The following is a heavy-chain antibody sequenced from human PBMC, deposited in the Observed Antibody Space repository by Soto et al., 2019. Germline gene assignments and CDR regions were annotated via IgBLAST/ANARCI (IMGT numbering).Heavy chain of an antibody. Sequence: QVQLQESGPGLVKPSQTLSLTCSVSGGSVCSGGYYWNWIRQLPGKGLEWIGYIYDTETAYYNPSLKSRPSISLDTSKNQFSLTLNSVTPADTAVYYCAREYFGAVVHDAFDLWGQETVVTVSS. CDR1: GGSVCSGGYY. CDR3: AREYFGAVVHDAFDL. V-gene: IGHV4-31*02. J-gene: IGHJ3*01. D-gene: IGHD3-3*01. CDR2: IYDTETA.